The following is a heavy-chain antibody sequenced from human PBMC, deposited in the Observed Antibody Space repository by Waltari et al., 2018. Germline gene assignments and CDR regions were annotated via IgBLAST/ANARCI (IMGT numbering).Heavy chain of an antibody. CDR2: ISSSSSTI. CDR1: GFTFSSYS. Sequence: EVQLVESGGGLVQPGGSLRLSCAASGFTFSSYSMNWVRQAPGKGLEWVSYISSSSSTIYYADSVKGRFTISRDNAKNSLYLQMNSLRAEDTAVYYCAREGILTGYQDYYFDYWGQGTLVTVSS. J-gene: IGHJ4*02. CDR3: AREGILTGYQDYYFDY. D-gene: IGHD3-9*01. V-gene: IGHV3-48*01.